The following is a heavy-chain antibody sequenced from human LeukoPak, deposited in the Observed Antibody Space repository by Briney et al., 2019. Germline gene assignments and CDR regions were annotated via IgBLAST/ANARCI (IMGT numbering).Heavy chain of an antibody. CDR3: AKEGGKTSYYHYYYGMDV. Sequence: GRSLRLSCAASGFTFSSYGMHWVRQAPGKGLEWVAVISYDGSNKYYADSVKGRFTISRDNSKNTLYLQMNSLRAEDTAVYYCAKEGGKTSYYHYYYGMDVWGQGTTVTVSS. CDR1: GFTFSSYG. V-gene: IGHV3-30*18. D-gene: IGHD1-26*01. J-gene: IGHJ6*02. CDR2: ISYDGSNK.